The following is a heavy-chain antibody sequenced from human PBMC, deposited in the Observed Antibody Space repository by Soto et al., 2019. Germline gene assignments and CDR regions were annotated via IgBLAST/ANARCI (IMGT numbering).Heavy chain of an antibody. D-gene: IGHD2-2*01. Sequence: DVQLVESGGGLVKPGGPLSPSGPAYGSSLNNYSLPWVRRPPGKGLEWVSSISSTSNYKYYAEPLKARFLISRDNAKNALYLQISSLRAEDTAVYYCARARSTSWSGTTRGGFDPWGRGTLVTVAS. CDR3: ARARSTSWSGTTRGGFDP. CDR2: ISSTSNYK. CDR1: GSSLNNYS. J-gene: IGHJ5*02. V-gene: IGHV3-21*06.